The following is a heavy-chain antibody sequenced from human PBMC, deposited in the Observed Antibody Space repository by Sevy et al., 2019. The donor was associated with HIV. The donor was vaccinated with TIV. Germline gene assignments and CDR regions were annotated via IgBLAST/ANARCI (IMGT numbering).Heavy chain of an antibody. V-gene: IGHV4-59*08. Sequence: SETLSLTCTVSSGSITSLYWNWIRQPPGKGLEWIANIYYNGHINYNPSLKSRVTLSLDTCKNQFSLRLSSVTAADTAMYYCAGENAWGRCYSWGQGTLVTVSS. CDR3: AGENAWGRCYS. CDR1: SGSITSLY. J-gene: IGHJ4*02. D-gene: IGHD1-26*01. CDR2: IYYNGHI.